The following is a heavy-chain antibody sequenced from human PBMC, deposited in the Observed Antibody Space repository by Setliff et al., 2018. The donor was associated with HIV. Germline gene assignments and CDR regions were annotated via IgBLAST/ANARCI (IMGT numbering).Heavy chain of an antibody. V-gene: IGHV1-69*10. Sequence: SVKVSCKVSGGTLGSYAINWVRQAPGQGLEWIGGIIPEFGVASHSPRMQGRLTIDADKSRTTAYMVLSSLRSDDTAVYYCARHNRLLDFWGQGTLVTVSS. CDR3: ARHNRLLDF. CDR2: IIPEFGVA. J-gene: IGHJ4*02. D-gene: IGHD2-21*02. CDR1: GGTLGSYA.